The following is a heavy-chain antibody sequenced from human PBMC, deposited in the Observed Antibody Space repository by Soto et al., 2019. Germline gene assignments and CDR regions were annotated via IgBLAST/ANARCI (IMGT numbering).Heavy chain of an antibody. V-gene: IGHV1-69*10. J-gene: IGHJ3*01. CDR3: ARVKVPAAILGAFDL. D-gene: IGHD2-2*02. Sequence: GASVKVSCKASGGTFSSYAISWVRQAPGQGLEWMGGIIPIKGDTNSAAIFQDRVTMTTDTSTRTAYMELRSLKSDDTAVYYCARVKVPAAILGAFDLWGQGTLVTVSS. CDR2: IIPIKGDT. CDR1: GGTFSSYA.